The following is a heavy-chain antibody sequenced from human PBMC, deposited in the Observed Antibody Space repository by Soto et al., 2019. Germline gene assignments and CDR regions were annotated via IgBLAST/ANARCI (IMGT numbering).Heavy chain of an antibody. CDR3: ARVKSSGYYNPCFYFAY. V-gene: IGHV4-59*01. J-gene: IGHJ4*02. Sequence: SETLSLTCTVSGGSISSYYWSWIRQPPGKGLKWIGYIYYSGSTNYNPSLKSRVTISVDTSKNQFSLKLSSVTAADTAVFFCARVKSSGYYNPCFYFAYWGQGTLVTVSS. CDR2: IYYSGST. CDR1: GGSISSYY. D-gene: IGHD3-22*01.